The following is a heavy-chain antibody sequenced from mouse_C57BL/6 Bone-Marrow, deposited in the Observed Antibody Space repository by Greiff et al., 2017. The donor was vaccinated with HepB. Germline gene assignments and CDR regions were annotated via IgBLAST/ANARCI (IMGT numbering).Heavy chain of an antibody. CDR2: IDPSDSYT. CDR3: ARCGWYFDV. CDR1: GYTFTSYW. V-gene: IGHV1-69*01. J-gene: IGHJ1*03. Sequence: QVQLQQPGAELVMPGASVKLSCKASGYTFTSYWMHWVKQRPGQGLEWIGEIDPSDSYTNYNQKFKGKSTLTVDKSSSTAYMQLSSLTSEDSAVYYCARCGWYFDVWGTGTTVTVSS.